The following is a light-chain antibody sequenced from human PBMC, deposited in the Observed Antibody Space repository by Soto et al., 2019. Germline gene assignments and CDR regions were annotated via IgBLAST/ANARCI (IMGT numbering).Light chain of an antibody. J-gene: IGKJ1*01. CDR3: MQGTHWPWT. CDR2: EVS. CDR1: QSLIHSDGSTY. V-gene: IGKV2-30*02. Sequence: DVVMTQSPLSLPVTLGQPASISCRSSQSLIHSDGSTYLSWFQQRPGRSPRRLIYEVSDRDSGVPESFSGSGSGTDFTLKISRVEAEDVGVYYCMQGTHWPWTFGRRTEVEIE.